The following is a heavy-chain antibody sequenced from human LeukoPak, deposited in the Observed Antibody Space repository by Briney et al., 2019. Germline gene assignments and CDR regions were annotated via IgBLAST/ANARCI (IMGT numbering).Heavy chain of an antibody. CDR3: TRGAGWLIDY. V-gene: IGHV4-59*01. CDR2: FHNSGTS. Sequence: PGGSLRLCCAASGFTFSSYAMSWVRQAPGKGLEWIGYFHNSGTSTYNPSLKSRVTISADTSKNQFSLKLNSLTTADTAVYYCTRGAGWLIDYWGQGILVTVSS. J-gene: IGHJ4*02. D-gene: IGHD3-16*01. CDR1: GFTFSSYA.